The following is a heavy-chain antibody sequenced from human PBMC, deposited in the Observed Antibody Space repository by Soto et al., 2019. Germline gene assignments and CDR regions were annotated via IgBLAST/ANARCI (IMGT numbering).Heavy chain of an antibody. J-gene: IGHJ5*02. CDR3: AKSGPYCSDNSCYYS. CDR1: GFTFSSYA. V-gene: IGHV3-23*01. Sequence: GGSLRLSCAASGFTFSSYAMTWVRQAPGKGLEWLSDISASGGRTNYADSVKGRFTISRDNFKKTLYLQMNSLRAEDTATYYCAKSGPYCSDNSCYYSWGQGTLVTVSS. CDR2: ISASGGRT. D-gene: IGHD2-15*01.